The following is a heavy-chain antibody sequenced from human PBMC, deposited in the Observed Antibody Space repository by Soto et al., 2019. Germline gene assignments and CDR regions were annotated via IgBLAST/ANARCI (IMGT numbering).Heavy chain of an antibody. D-gene: IGHD6-6*01. Sequence: EVQLVESGGGLVQPGGSLRLSCAASGFTFRSHSMNWVRQAPGKGLEWLSYIGGSGTTIDYADSVKGRFTISRDNAKNSVFLQMNSLRGEDTAVYYCARDPPYSTSSGNCDHWGQGTPVIVSS. CDR1: GFTFRSHS. CDR2: IGGSGTTI. J-gene: IGHJ4*02. V-gene: IGHV3-48*01. CDR3: ARDPPYSTSSGNCDH.